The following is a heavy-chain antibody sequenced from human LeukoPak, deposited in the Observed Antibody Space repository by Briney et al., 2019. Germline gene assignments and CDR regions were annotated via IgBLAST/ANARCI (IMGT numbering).Heavy chain of an antibody. V-gene: IGHV4-34*01. D-gene: IGHD3-3*01. CDR2: INHSGST. CDR1: GGSFSGYY. J-gene: IGHJ4*02. CDR3: ARAPARWSGYPY. Sequence: SETLSLTCAVYGGSFSGYYWSWIRQPPGKGLEWIGEINHSGSTNYNPSLKSRVTISVDTSKNQFSLKLSSVTAADTAVYYCARAPARWSGYPYWGQGTLVTVSS.